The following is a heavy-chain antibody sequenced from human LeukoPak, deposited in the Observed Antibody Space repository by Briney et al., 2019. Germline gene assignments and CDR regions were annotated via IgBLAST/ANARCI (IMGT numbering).Heavy chain of an antibody. CDR1: GGSISSHY. D-gene: IGHD3-10*01. CDR2: IYYSGST. Sequence: SETLSLTCTVSGGSISSHYWSWIRQPPGKGLEWIGYIYYSGSTNYNPSLKSRVTISVVTSKNQFSLKLSSVTAADTAVYYCARDHYGSGYIDYWGQGTLVTVSS. V-gene: IGHV4-59*11. CDR3: ARDHYGSGYIDY. J-gene: IGHJ4*02.